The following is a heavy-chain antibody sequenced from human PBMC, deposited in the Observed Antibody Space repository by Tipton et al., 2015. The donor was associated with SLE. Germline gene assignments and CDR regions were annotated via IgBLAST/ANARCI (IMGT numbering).Heavy chain of an antibody. CDR3: ASPQYCSDSSCYSFDY. J-gene: IGHJ4*02. CDR1: GYSISSGYS. D-gene: IGHD2-2*02. V-gene: IGHV4-38-2*02. CDR2: MFHGGST. Sequence: TLSLTCTVSGYSISSGYSWGWIRQPPGKGLEWIGSMFHGGSTYYNPSLKSRVTISVDTSKNQFSLKLSSVTAADTAVYHCASPQYCSDSSCYSFDYWGQGTLVTVSS.